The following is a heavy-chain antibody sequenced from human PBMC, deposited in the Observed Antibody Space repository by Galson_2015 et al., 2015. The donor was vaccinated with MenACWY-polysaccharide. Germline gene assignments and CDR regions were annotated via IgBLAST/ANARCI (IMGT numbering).Heavy chain of an antibody. D-gene: IGHD2-8*01. J-gene: IGHJ6*02. CDR2: IYASDSGT. CDR1: GYRFAGYW. Sequence: QSGAEVTKPGESLRISCKVSGYRFAGYWIGWVRQMSGRGLEWMGIIYASDSGTRYNPSFQGQVTITADRSTSTAYLHLGSLKASDTAMYYCGRVYPGNYYAMDAWGQGTTVIVTS. V-gene: IGHV5-51*01. CDR3: GRVYPGNYYAMDA.